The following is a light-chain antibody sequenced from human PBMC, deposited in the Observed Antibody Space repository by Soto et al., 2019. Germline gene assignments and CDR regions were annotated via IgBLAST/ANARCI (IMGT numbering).Light chain of an antibody. CDR3: SSYTSSSTYV. J-gene: IGLJ1*01. CDR2: DVS. V-gene: IGLV2-14*01. CDR1: SSDVGGYNY. Sequence: QSLLAQPASVSVSPGQSITISCPGTSSDVGGYNYVSWYQQHPGKAPKLMIYDVSNRPSGVSNRFSGSKSGNTASLTISGLQAEDEADCYCSSYTSSSTYVFGTGTKVTVL.